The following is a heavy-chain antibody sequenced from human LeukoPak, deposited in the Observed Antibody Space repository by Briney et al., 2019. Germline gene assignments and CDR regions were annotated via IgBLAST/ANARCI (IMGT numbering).Heavy chain of an antibody. CDR2: ISTGGRTI. D-gene: IGHD2-15*01. CDR3: ARGSGYVLDY. J-gene: IGHJ4*02. CDR1: GFSFSAFE. V-gene: IGHV3-48*03. Sequence: GGSLRLSCAASGFSFSAFEMNWVRQAPGKGLEWISHISTGGRTIYYADSVKGRFTISRDNAKNSLYLRMNSLRGEDTGVYYCARGSGYVLDYWTQGTLVTVSS.